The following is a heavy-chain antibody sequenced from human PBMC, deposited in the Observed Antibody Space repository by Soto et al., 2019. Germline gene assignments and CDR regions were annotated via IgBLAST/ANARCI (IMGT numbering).Heavy chain of an antibody. CDR3: GAGSFDH. Sequence: PGESLKISCKASGYNFVEYWIGWVRQMPGKGLEWKGSVYPNDSDVKYSPSFQDQVTVSADKSINTAYLHWSSLKPSDSATYYCGAGSFDHWGQGTPVTVSS. J-gene: IGHJ4*02. CDR2: VYPNDSDV. D-gene: IGHD6-25*01. V-gene: IGHV5-51*01. CDR1: GYNFVEYW.